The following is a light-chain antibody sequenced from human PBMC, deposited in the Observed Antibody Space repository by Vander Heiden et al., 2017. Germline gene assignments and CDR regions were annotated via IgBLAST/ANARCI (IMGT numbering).Light chain of an antibody. CDR3: HQYDAWPPWT. CDR2: AAS. J-gene: IGKJ1*01. Sequence: DIVMTQSLATLSVSPGERATLSCRASQSVTTNLAWYQQKPGQAPRLLIYAASIRATGIPARFSGSGSGTEFTLTITSLQSEDFGVYYCHQYDAWPPWTFGQGTKVEIK. V-gene: IGKV3D-15*01. CDR1: QSVTTN.